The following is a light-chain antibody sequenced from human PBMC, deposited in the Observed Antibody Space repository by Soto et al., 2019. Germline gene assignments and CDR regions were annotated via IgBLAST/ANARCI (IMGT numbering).Light chain of an antibody. J-gene: IGKJ4*01. Sequence: EIVLTQSPGTLSLPPEERATLSCRASQSVSSSYLAWYQQKPGQAPRLLIYGASSRATGIPDRFSGSGSGTDFTLTISRLEPEDFAVYYCQQYGSSPTFGGGTKVEIK. CDR3: QQYGSSPT. CDR1: QSVSSSY. V-gene: IGKV3-20*01. CDR2: GAS.